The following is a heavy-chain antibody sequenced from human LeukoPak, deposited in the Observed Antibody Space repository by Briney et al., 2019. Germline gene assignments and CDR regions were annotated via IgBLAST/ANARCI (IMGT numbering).Heavy chain of an antibody. D-gene: IGHD5-18*01. J-gene: IGHJ4*02. Sequence: GGSLRLSCAASGFTFSSYEMNWVRQAPGKGLEWVSYISSSGSTKYYADSVKGRFTISRDNAKNSLYLQMNSLRAEDTAVYYCARAPYTAQVDYWGQGTLVTVSS. CDR2: ISSSGSTK. CDR3: ARAPYTAQVDY. V-gene: IGHV3-48*03. CDR1: GFTFSSYE.